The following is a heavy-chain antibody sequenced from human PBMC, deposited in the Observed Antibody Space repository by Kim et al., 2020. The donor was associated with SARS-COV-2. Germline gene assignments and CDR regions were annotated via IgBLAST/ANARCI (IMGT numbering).Heavy chain of an antibody. J-gene: IGHJ5*02. CDR1: GYSISSGYY. V-gene: IGHV4-38-2*02. CDR3: ARASSGQTFDP. Sequence: SETLSLTCTVSGYSISSGYYWGWIRQPPGKGLGWIGSIYHSGSTYYNPSLKSRVTISVDTSKNQFSLKLSSVTAADTAVYYCARASSGQTFDPWGQGTLVTVSS. CDR2: IYHSGST. D-gene: IGHD6-19*01.